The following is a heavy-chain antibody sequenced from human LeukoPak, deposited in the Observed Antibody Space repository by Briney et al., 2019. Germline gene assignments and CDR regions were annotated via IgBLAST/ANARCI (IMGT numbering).Heavy chain of an antibody. CDR3: ARETDYYASAPGY. Sequence: ASVNVSCKASGYTFTAYAMHWVRQAPGQRLEWMGWINAGNGNSKYSQKLQGRVTITRDTSASTAYMELSSLRSEDTAVYYCARETDYYASAPGYWGQGTLVTVSS. D-gene: IGHD3-9*01. CDR2: INAGNGNS. J-gene: IGHJ4*02. CDR1: GYTFTAYA. V-gene: IGHV1-3*01.